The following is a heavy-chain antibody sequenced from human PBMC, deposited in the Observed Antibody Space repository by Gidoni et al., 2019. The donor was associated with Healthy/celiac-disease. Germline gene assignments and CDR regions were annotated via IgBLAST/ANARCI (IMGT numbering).Heavy chain of an antibody. Sequence: QVQLKESGPGLVKPSPTLSPTCPFPGGSISRGGSYWSWIRQHPGKGLEWIGYIYYNGSTYYTPSLKSRVTISVDTSKNQFSLKLSSVTAADTAVYYCARGKRDCSGGSCHYGGQYFQHWGQGTLVTVSS. J-gene: IGHJ1*01. CDR3: ARGKRDCSGGSCHYGGQYFQH. V-gene: IGHV4-31*03. CDR1: GGSISRGGSY. D-gene: IGHD2-15*01. CDR2: IYYNGST.